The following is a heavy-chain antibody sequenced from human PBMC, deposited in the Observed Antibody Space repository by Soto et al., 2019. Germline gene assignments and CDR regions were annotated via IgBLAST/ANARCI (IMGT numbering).Heavy chain of an antibody. D-gene: IGHD2-2*01. V-gene: IGHV4-4*02. Sequence: SSETLSLTCAVYGGSISSNKWWSRVRQPPGKGLEWIGEIYHSGSTNYNPSLKSRVTISLDKSKNQFSLKLTSVTAADSAVYYCARDDHIVVVPTSLGAMDVWGQGXTVTVPS. CDR3: ARDDHIVVVPTSLGAMDV. J-gene: IGHJ6*02. CDR2: IYHSGST. CDR1: GGSISSNKW.